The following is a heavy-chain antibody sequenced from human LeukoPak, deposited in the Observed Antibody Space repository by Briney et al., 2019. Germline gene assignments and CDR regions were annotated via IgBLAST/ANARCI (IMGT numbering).Heavy chain of an antibody. CDR3: AKDLVPIAAAGTGGIDY. V-gene: IGHV3-23*01. CDR1: GFTFSSYA. CDR2: ISGSGGST. Sequence: GGSLRLSCAASGFTFSSYAMSWVRQAPGKGLEWVSAISGSGGSTYYADSVKGRFTISRDNSKNTLYLQMSSLRAEDTAVYYCAKDLVPIAAAGTGGIDYWGQGTLVTVSS. J-gene: IGHJ4*02. D-gene: IGHD6-13*01.